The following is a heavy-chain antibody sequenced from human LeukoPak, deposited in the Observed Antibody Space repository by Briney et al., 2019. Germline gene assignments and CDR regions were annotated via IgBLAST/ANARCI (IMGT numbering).Heavy chain of an antibody. CDR2: ISGSSYYI. CDR1: GFTFSSYS. V-gene: IGHV3-21*01. J-gene: IGHJ6*02. D-gene: IGHD3-10*01. CDR3: ASLRTGLWFGEPGMDV. Sequence: GGSLRLSCAASGFTFSSYSMNWVRQAPGKGLEWVSSISGSSYYIYYADSVKGRFTISRDNAKNSLYLQMNSLRAEDTAVYYGASLRTGLWFGEPGMDVWGQGTTVTVSS.